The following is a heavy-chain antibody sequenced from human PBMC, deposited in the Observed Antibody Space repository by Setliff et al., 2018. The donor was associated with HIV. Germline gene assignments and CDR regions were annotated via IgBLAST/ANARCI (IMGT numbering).Heavy chain of an antibody. V-gene: IGHV4-59*08. CDR1: GGSVSDYY. D-gene: IGHD2-2*01. J-gene: IGHJ4*02. CDR2: IYYSGNT. Sequence: PSETLSLTCTVSGGSVSDYYWSWIRQPPGRGLEWIGYIYYSGNTNYKPSLKRRVTISVDTSKNQFSLSLTSVTATDTATYYCAGHPAGTPARIDYWGRGTLVTVSS. CDR3: AGHPAGTPARIDY.